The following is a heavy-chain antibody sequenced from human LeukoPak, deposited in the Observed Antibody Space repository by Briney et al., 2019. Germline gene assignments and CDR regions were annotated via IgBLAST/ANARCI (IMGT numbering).Heavy chain of an antibody. CDR3: ASEPPAGSGGYYYYLDV. V-gene: IGHV5-51*01. J-gene: IGHJ6*03. D-gene: IGHD3-10*01. CDR1: GCRFTSYC. Sequence: GESLKTSCNGSGCRFTSYCIAWVRQLPGKGLDWMGVIYSGGADARYSPSLQGQVTISVDKSISTAYLPWNSLNASDTGMYYCASEPPAGSGGYYYYLDVWGKGTTVTVSS. CDR2: IYSGGADA.